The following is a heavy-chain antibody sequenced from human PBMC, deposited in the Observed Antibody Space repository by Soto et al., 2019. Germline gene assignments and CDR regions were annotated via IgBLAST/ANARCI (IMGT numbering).Heavy chain of an antibody. Sequence: ASVKVSCKASGYTFTSYYMHWVRQAPGQGLEWMGIINPSGGSTSYAQKFQGRVTMTRDTSTSTVYMELSSLRSEDTAVYYCARERSRLSIYVFWSGYYRGHGYWGQGPLVTVSS. CDR2: INPSGGST. CDR1: GYTFTSYY. J-gene: IGHJ4*02. V-gene: IGHV1-46*01. CDR3: ARERSRLSIYVFWSGYYRGHGY. D-gene: IGHD3-3*01.